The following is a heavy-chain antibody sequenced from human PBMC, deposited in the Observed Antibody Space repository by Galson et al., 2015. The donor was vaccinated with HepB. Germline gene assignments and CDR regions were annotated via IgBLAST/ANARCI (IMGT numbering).Heavy chain of an antibody. Sequence: SETLSLTCTVSGGSISSYYWSWIRQPPGKGLEWIGYIYYSGSTNYNPSLKSRVTISVDTSKNQFSLKLSSVTAADTAVYYCARVQAGYSYGSYYFDYWGQGTLVTVSS. D-gene: IGHD5-18*01. V-gene: IGHV4-59*01. CDR2: IYYSGST. J-gene: IGHJ4*02. CDR1: GGSISSYY. CDR3: ARVQAGYSYGSYYFDY.